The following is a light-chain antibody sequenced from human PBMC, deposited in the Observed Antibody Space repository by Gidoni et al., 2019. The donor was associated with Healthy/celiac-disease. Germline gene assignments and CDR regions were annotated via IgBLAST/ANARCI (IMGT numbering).Light chain of an antibody. CDR2: KDS. CDR1: ALPQQY. V-gene: IGLV3-25*03. Sequence: SYALPQPPSVSVSPGQTARITCSGDALPQQYAYWYQQKPVQAPVLVIYKDSERPSGIPERFSGSSSGTTVTLTISGVQAEDEADYYCQSADTSGTVVFGGGTKLTVL. J-gene: IGLJ2*01. CDR3: QSADTSGTVV.